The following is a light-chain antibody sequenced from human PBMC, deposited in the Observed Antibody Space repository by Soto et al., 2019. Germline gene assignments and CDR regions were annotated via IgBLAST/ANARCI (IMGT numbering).Light chain of an antibody. Sequence: DIQMTQSPSTLSASVGDRVTITCRARQRISSWLAWYQQKPGKAPKLLIYQASSIESGVPSRFSGSGSGTEFTLTISSLQPDDFATYYCQQYNSYSYTFGQGTKVEIK. J-gene: IGKJ1*01. CDR3: QQYNSYSYT. CDR2: QAS. V-gene: IGKV1-5*03. CDR1: QRISSW.